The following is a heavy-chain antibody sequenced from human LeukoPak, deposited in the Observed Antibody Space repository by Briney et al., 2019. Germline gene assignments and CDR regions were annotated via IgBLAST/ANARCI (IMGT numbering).Heavy chain of an antibody. V-gene: IGHV1-2*03. CDR1: GYTFTSYY. CDR3: ASEAHYYDSSGEGAFDI. D-gene: IGHD3-22*01. J-gene: IGHJ3*02. Sequence: LGASVKVSCKASGYTFTSYYMHWVRQAPGQGLEWMGWINPNSGGTNYAQKFQGRVTMTRDTSISTAYMELSRLRSDDTAVYYCASEAHYYDSSGEGAFDIWGQGTMVTVSS. CDR2: INPNSGGT.